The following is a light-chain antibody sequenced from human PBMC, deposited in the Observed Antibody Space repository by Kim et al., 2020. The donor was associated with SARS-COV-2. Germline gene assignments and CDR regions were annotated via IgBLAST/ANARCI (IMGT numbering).Light chain of an antibody. CDR2: WAS. J-gene: IGKJ4*01. CDR1: QSVLYSSNNKSY. CDR3: QQYYSTLT. V-gene: IGKV4-1*01. Sequence: DIVMTQSPDSLAVSLGERATINCKSSQSVLYSSNNKSYLAWYQQKPGQPPKLLIYWASTRESGVPDRFSGSGSGTDFTLTISSLQAEDVAVYYCQQYYSTLTFGGGTKVDIK.